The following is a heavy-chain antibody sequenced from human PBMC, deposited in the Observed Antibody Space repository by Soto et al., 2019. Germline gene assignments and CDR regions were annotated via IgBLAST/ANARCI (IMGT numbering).Heavy chain of an antibody. D-gene: IGHD5-12*01. Sequence: QVQLQESGPGLVKPSQTLSLTCTVSGGSISSGGYYWSWIRQHPGKGLEWIGYIYYSGSTYYNPSLKSRVTISVEPSKNQFSRKLSSVTAADTAVYYCARDRKVAREYYYYYYGMDVWGQGTTVTVSS. CDR3: ARDRKVAREYYYYYYGMDV. J-gene: IGHJ6*02. CDR2: IYYSGST. CDR1: GGSISSGGYY. V-gene: IGHV4-31*03.